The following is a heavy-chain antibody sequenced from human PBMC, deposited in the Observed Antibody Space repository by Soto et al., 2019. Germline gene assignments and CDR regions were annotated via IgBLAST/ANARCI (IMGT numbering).Heavy chain of an antibody. V-gene: IGHV3-23*01. D-gene: IGHD5-18*01. J-gene: IGHJ4*02. CDR1: GFTFSSYA. CDR3: ARDQPGYSYGYGLGY. Sequence: PGGSLRLSCAASGFTFSSYAMSWVRQAPGKGLEWVSTIRGSDGTTYYADSVKGRFTISRDNAKNSLYLQMNSLRAEDTAVYYCARDQPGYSYGYGLGYWGQGTLVTVSS. CDR2: IRGSDGTT.